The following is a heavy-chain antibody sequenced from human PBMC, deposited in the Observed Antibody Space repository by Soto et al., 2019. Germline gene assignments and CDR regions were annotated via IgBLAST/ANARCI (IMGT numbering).Heavy chain of an antibody. V-gene: IGHV2-5*02. CDR1: GFSLISTGVG. D-gene: IGHD3-22*01. Sequence: SGPTLVNPPQTLTLTCTCSGFSLISTGVGVGWIRQPPGKALEWLALIYWDDDKRYSPSLRSRLTITKDTSKNQVVLTMTNMDPVDTATYYCALRRDSSRGIYYWGRGTLVTVSS. J-gene: IGHJ4*02. CDR3: ALRRDSSRGIYY. CDR2: IYWDDDK.